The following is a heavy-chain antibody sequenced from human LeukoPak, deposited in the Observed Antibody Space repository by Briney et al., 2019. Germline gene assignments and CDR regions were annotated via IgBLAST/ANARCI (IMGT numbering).Heavy chain of an antibody. V-gene: IGHV3-30*18. CDR3: AKEALADYYFDY. CDR1: GFTFSSYD. D-gene: IGHD3-16*01. J-gene: IGHJ4*02. CDR2: ISYDGSNK. Sequence: PGGSLRLSCAASGFTFSSYDMHWVRQAPGKGLEWVALISYDGSNKYYADSVKGRFTISRDNSKNTLYLQMNSLRAEDTAVYYCAKEALADYYFDYWGQGTLVTVSS.